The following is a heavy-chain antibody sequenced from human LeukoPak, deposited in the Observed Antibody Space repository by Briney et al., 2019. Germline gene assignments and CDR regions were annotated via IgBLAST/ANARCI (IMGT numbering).Heavy chain of an antibody. CDR1: GFTVSSNY. J-gene: IGHJ4*02. D-gene: IGHD2-2*01. Sequence: GGSLRLSCAASGFTVSSNYMSWVRQAPGKGLEWVSVIYSGGSTYCADSVKGRFTISRDNSKNTLYLQMNSLRAEDTAVYYCARGYCSSTSCYAGDYWGQGTLVTVSS. CDR3: ARGYCSSTSCYAGDY. V-gene: IGHV3-53*01. CDR2: IYSGGST.